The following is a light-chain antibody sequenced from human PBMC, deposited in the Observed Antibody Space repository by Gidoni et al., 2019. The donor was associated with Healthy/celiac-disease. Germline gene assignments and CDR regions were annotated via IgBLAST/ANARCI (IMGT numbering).Light chain of an antibody. Sequence: SYELTQPPSVSVSPGQTASITCSGDQLGDKYACWYQQKPGQSPVLVIYQDSKQPSGIPERFSGSNSGNTATLTISGTQAMDEADYYCQAWDSSTAGVVFGGGTKLTVL. CDR3: QAWDSSTAGVV. J-gene: IGLJ2*01. V-gene: IGLV3-1*01. CDR2: QDS. CDR1: QLGDKY.